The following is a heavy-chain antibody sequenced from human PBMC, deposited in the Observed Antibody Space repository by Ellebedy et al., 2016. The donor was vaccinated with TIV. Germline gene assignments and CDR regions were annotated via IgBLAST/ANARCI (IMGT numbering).Heavy chain of an antibody. V-gene: IGHV1-8*02. CDR3: ARVVRLGRRSYYFDY. CDR1: GYTFTNYD. CDR2: MNPNSGKT. J-gene: IGHJ4*02. Sequence: AASVKVSCKASGYTFTNYDIDWARQATGQGLEWMGWMNPNSGKTGYAQKFQGRVTMTWNTSINTAYMELSSLIFDDTAVYFCARVVRLGRRSYYFDYWGQGTLVAVSS. D-gene: IGHD7-27*01.